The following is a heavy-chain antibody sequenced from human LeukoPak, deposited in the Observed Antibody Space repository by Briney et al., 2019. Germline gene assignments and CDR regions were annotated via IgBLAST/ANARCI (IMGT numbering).Heavy chain of an antibody. J-gene: IGHJ1*01. V-gene: IGHV4-59*01. CDR3: AREGIRGYFQH. Sequence: PSETLSLTCTVSGGSISSYYWSWIRQPPGEGLEWIGYIYYSGSTNYNPSLKSRVTISVDTSKNQFSLKLSSVTAADTAVYYCAREGIRGYFQHWGQGTLVTVSS. CDR1: GGSISSYY. D-gene: IGHD6-13*01. CDR2: IYYSGST.